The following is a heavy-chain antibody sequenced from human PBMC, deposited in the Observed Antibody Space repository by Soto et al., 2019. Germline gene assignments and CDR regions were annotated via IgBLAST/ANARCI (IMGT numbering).Heavy chain of an antibody. CDR1: GFTFSDYA. Sequence: VQLAESGGGVVQPGRSLRLSCAASGFTFSDYAMHWVRQAPGKGLEWVAVVSHDGRNTHYADSVKGRFTISRDSSKTTVSLEMTSLRAEDTAVYYCAKGGRQWLVTSDFNYWGQGALVTVSS. CDR2: VSHDGRNT. CDR3: AKGGRQWLVTSDFNY. V-gene: IGHV3-30*18. J-gene: IGHJ4*02. D-gene: IGHD6-19*01.